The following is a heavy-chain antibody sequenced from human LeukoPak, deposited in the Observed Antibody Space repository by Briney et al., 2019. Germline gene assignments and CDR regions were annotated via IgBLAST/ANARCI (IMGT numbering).Heavy chain of an antibody. Sequence: GASLQISCKGSGYIFTSYWIGWVRQMPGKGLEWMGIIYPGDSDTRYSPSFQGQVTISADKSISTAYLQWSSLKASDTAMYYCASSYDGSGRNIWGQGTMVTVSS. J-gene: IGHJ3*02. CDR1: GYIFTSYW. CDR3: ASSYDGSGRNI. CDR2: IYPGDSDT. D-gene: IGHD3-10*01. V-gene: IGHV5-51*01.